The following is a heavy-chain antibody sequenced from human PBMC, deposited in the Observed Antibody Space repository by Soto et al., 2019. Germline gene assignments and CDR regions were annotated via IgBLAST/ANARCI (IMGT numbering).Heavy chain of an antibody. CDR1: GGSLSSSNW. D-gene: IGHD5-18*01. Sequence: PSETLSLTCAVSGGSLSSSNWWSWVRQPPGKGLEWIGEIYHSGSTNYNPSLKSRVTISVDKSTNQFSLKLSSVTAADTAVYYCARGWCEREGYLMDVWGQGTTVTVSS. CDR3: ARGWCEREGYLMDV. J-gene: IGHJ6*02. CDR2: IYHSGST. V-gene: IGHV4-4*02.